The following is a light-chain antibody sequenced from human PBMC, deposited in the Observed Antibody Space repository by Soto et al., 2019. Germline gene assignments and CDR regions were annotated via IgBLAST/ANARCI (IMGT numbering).Light chain of an antibody. Sequence: DIQMTQSPSSLSASVGDRVTITCRASQSISSYLNWYQQKPGKAPKLLIYAASSLQSGVPSRFSGSQSGTDFTLTISSLQPEDFATYYCQQSYSTPITFGRGTRLEIK. J-gene: IGKJ5*01. CDR1: QSISSY. CDR3: QQSYSTPIT. CDR2: AAS. V-gene: IGKV1-39*01.